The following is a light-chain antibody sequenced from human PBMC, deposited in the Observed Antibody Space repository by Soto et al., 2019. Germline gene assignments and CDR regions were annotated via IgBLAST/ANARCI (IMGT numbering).Light chain of an antibody. V-gene: IGKV3D-11*02. CDR2: DAS. J-gene: IGKJ5*01. Sequence: NLLTQSPSTLSLSPGGIATLSCTATQSVSSNYLAWYQQTPGQAPRLLIYDASHRATGIPARFSGSGPGTDFTLTISNLEPADFALYYCQQRSDWPPSITFGQGTRLEIK. CDR3: QQRSDWPPSIT. CDR1: QSVSSNY.